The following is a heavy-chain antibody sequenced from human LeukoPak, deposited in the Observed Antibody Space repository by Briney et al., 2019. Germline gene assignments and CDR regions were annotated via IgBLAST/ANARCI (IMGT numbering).Heavy chain of an antibody. CDR2: TYHSGST. Sequence: PSETLSLTCTVSGGSISSSNWGSWVGKPPGKGLERIGETYHSGSTNYNPSLKSRVTISVDKSKNQFSLKLSSVTAADTAVYYCARSLRTFVTVTTIFDYWGQGTLVTVSS. CDR3: ARSLRTFVTVTTIFDY. J-gene: IGHJ4*02. CDR1: GGSISSSNW. V-gene: IGHV4-4*02. D-gene: IGHD4-17*01.